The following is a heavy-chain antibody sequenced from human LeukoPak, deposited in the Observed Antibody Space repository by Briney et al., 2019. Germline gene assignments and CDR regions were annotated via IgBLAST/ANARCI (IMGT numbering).Heavy chain of an antibody. CDR3: AREYSSSPKIYYFDY. Sequence: HTGGSLRLSCAASGFTFSSYSMNWVRQAPGKGLEWVSYISSSSSTIYYADSVKGRFTISRDNAKNSLYLQMNSLRAEDTAVYYCAREYSSSPKIYYFDYWGQGTLVTVSS. CDR1: GFTFSSYS. V-gene: IGHV3-48*01. D-gene: IGHD6-6*01. CDR2: ISSSSSTI. J-gene: IGHJ4*02.